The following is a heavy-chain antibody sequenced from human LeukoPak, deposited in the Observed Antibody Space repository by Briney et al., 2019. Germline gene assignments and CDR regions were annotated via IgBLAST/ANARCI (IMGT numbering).Heavy chain of an antibody. V-gene: IGHV3-73*01. Sequence: GGSLRLSCAASTFTFSGSAIHWVRQASGKGLEWVGRIRSKANSYATAYAASVKGRFTISRDDSKNTAYLQMNSLKAEDTAVYYCTRLKYYYYYMDVWGKGTAVTVSS. CDR3: TRLKYYYYYMDV. J-gene: IGHJ6*03. CDR1: TFTFSGSA. CDR2: IRSKANSYAT.